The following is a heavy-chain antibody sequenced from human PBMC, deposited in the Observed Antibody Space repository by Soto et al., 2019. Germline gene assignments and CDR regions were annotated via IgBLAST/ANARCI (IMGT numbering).Heavy chain of an antibody. V-gene: IGHV4-39*01. Sequence: SETLSLTCTVSGGSISSSSYYWGWIRQPPGKGLEWIGSIYYSGSTYYNPSLKSRVTISVETSKNQFSLKLSSVTAADTAVYYCAGGDYYHSSGYYFYYYTMDVWGQGTTVTVSS. CDR1: GGSISSSSYY. CDR3: AGGDYYHSSGYYFYYYTMDV. D-gene: IGHD3-22*01. CDR2: IYYSGST. J-gene: IGHJ6*02.